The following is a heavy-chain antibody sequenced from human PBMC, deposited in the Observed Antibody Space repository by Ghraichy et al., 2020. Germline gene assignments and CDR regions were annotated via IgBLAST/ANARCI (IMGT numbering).Heavy chain of an antibody. V-gene: IGHV3-73*01. Sequence: LSLTCAASGFTFSGSAMHWVRQASGKGLEWVGRIRSKANNYATAYAASVKGRFTISRDDSRDTAYLQMNSLKTEDTAVYYCTRGFEYCGGGSCYTEFDYWGQGTLVTVSS. CDR3: TRGFEYCGGGSCYTEFDY. D-gene: IGHD2-15*01. J-gene: IGHJ4*02. CDR2: IRSKANNYAT. CDR1: GFTFSGSA.